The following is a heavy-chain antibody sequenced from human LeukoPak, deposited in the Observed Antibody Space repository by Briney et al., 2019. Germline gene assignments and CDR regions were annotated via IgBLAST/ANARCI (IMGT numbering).Heavy chain of an antibody. V-gene: IGHV1-8*01. CDR2: MNPTSGNT. J-gene: IGHJ6*02. CDR3: STTVTQESYYHYGLDV. CDR1: GFTFTNYD. Sequence: VASVKVSCKASGFTFTNYDINWVRQAAGQGLEWMGWMNPTSGNTGYAQQFQGKITLTRNTSISTAYMDLSSLRSDDTAVYYCSTTVTQESYYHYGLDVWGQGTTVTVSS. D-gene: IGHD4-17*01.